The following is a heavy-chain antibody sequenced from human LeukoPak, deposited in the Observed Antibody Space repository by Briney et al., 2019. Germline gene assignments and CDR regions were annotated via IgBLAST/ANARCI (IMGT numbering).Heavy chain of an antibody. J-gene: IGHJ6*03. CDR2: IRYDGSNK. V-gene: IGHV3-30*02. CDR1: GFTFSSYG. Sequence: GGSLRLSCAASGFTFSSYGMHWVRQAPGKGLEWVAFIRYDGSNKYYADSVKGRFTISRDNSKNTLYLQMNSLRAEDTAVYYCAKDRGLRAKDSYYYYMDVWGKGTTVTVSS. D-gene: IGHD4-17*01. CDR3: AKDRGLRAKDSYYYYMDV.